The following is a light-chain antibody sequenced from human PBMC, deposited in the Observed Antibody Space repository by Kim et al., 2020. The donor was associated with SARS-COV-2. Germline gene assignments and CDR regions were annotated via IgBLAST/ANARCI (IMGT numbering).Light chain of an antibody. J-gene: IGKJ5*01. Sequence: DIQMTQSPSSVSASVGDRVTITCRASQGISTYLAWYQQKPGKTPNLLIYDASTLQSGVPSRFSGSGSGTDFTLTISSLQPEDFATYYCQQGNGFPFTFGQGTRVEIK. V-gene: IGKV1D-12*01. CDR3: QQGNGFPFT. CDR1: QGISTY. CDR2: DAS.